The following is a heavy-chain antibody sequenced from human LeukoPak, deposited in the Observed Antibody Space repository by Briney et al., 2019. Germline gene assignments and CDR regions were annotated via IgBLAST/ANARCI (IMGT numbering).Heavy chain of an antibody. V-gene: IGHV1-46*01. CDR1: GYTFTSYY. J-gene: IGHJ5*02. Sequence: ASVKVSCKASGYTFTSYYMHWVRQAPGQGLEWMGVINPIGGSTNYAQKFQGRVTLTRDTSTSTLYMELSGLRSEDTAVYYCARAGVRYLQYCFDPWGQGSLVTVSS. D-gene: IGHD3-9*01. CDR2: INPIGGST. CDR3: ARAGVRYLQYCFDP.